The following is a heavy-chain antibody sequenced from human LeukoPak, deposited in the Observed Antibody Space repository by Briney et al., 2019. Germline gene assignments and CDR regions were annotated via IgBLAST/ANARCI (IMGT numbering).Heavy chain of an antibody. CDR1: GDSLSDNY. CDR3: ARVVVDYYYYYMDV. CDR2: IYTSGST. V-gene: IGHV4-4*07. D-gene: IGHD2-21*01. Sequence: SETLSLTCTVSGDSLSDNYWSWIRQPAGKGLEWIGRIYTSGSTNYNPSLKSRVTMSVDTSKNQFSLKLSSVTAADTAVYYCARVVVDYYYYYMDVWGKGTTVTVSS. J-gene: IGHJ6*03.